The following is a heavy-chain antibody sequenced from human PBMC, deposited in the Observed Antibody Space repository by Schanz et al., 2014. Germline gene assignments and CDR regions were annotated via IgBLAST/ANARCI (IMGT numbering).Heavy chain of an antibody. CDR2: ISSGSSYA. V-gene: IGHV3-11*06. J-gene: IGHJ6*03. CDR3: ARDGDRFYHNYYMDV. CDR1: GFTFRDYY. D-gene: IGHD4-17*01. Sequence: QVQLVESGGGLVKPGGSLRLSCAASGFTFRDYYMSWIRQAPGKGLEWVSDISSGSSYANYADSVKGRFTISRDNAKNSLYLQMNTLGAEDTAVYYCARDGDRFYHNYYMDVWGKGTTVTVSS.